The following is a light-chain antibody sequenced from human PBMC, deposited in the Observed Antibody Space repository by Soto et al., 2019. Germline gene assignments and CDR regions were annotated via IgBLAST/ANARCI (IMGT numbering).Light chain of an antibody. CDR1: RSVSSY. V-gene: IGKV3-11*01. J-gene: IGKJ5*01. CDR3: QQRSNWPPLIT. Sequence: EILLTQSPSTLSLSPGESATLSCRATRSVSSYLAWYQQKPGQAPRLLIYDASSRPTDIPARFSGSGSGTDFTLTISSLEPEDFAVYYCQQRSNWPPLITFGQGTRLEI. CDR2: DAS.